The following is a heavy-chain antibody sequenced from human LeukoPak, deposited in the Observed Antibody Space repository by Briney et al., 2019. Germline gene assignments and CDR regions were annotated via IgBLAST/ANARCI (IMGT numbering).Heavy chain of an antibody. Sequence: SETLSLTCAVYGGSFSGYYWSWIRQPPGKGLEWIGEINHSGSTNYNPSLKSRVTISVDTSKNQFSLKPSSVTAADTAVYYCARGPWGPSSGPFDYRGQGTLVTVSS. CDR3: ARGPWGPSSGPFDY. CDR1: GGSFSGYY. J-gene: IGHJ4*02. D-gene: IGHD3-22*01. CDR2: INHSGST. V-gene: IGHV4-34*01.